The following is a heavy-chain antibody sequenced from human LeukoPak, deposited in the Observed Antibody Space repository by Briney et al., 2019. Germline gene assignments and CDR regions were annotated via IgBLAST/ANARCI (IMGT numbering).Heavy chain of an antibody. CDR1: GGSISSGSYY. D-gene: IGHD3-22*01. Sequence: SETLSLTCTVSGGSISSGSYYWSWIRQPAGKGLEWIGRVYSSGSTDYNPSLKSRLSISVDTSKIQSSLRLSSVTVADTAVYYCARTLVVINDAFDIWGQGTMVTVSS. V-gene: IGHV4-61*02. CDR3: ARTLVVINDAFDI. J-gene: IGHJ3*02. CDR2: VYSSGST.